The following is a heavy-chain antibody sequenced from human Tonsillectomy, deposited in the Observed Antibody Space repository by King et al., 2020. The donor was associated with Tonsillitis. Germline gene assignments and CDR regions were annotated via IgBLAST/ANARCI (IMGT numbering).Heavy chain of an antibody. CDR3: ATLRTYGYGSADY. Sequence: QLVQSGAEVKKPGASVKVSCKASGYTFTGYYMHWVRQAPGQGLEWMGWINPNSGGTDYAQKFQGRVTLTRDTSISIAYMELNRLRSDDTAVYYCATLRTYGYGSADYWGQGTLVTVS. CDR1: GYTFTGYY. V-gene: IGHV1-2*02. J-gene: IGHJ4*02. CDR2: INPNSGGT. D-gene: IGHD5-18*01.